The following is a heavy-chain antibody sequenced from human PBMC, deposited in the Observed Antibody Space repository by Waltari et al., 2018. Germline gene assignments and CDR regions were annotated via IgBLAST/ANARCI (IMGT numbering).Heavy chain of an antibody. CDR3: ATHDAYDI. CDR1: GGTFPSYA. J-gene: IGHJ3*02. Sequence: QVQLVQSGPEVKKPGSSVKVSCRASGGTFPSYAISWVRQAPGQGLEWVGRVIPILPTSDYAQRFQDRVTITADKSTGTAYMELSSLRFEDTAVYYCATHDAYDIWGQGTMVIVSS. V-gene: IGHV1-69*13. CDR2: VIPILPTS.